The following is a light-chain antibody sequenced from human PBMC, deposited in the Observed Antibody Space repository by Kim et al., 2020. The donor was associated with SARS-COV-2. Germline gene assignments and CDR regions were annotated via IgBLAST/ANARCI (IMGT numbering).Light chain of an antibody. CDR2: RNN. V-gene: IGLV10-54*04. CDR3: SAWDSTLNVWV. Sequence: LTQPPSVSKGLGQTATLTCTGNNNNVGNQGAAWLQQHQGHPPKLLSYRNNNRPSGISERFSASRSGDTVSLTITGLQPDDETDYYCSAWDSTLNVWV. CDR1: NNNVGNQG. J-gene: IGLJ3*02.